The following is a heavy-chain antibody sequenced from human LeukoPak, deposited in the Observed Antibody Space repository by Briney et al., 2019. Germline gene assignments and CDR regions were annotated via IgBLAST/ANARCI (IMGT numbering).Heavy chain of an antibody. V-gene: IGHV1-18*01. Sequence: GASVKVSCKASGYTFTSYGITWVRQAPGQGLEWMGWISAYNGHTNYAQKLQGRVTMTTDTSTSTAYMELRSLRSDDTAVYYCARDTDFWSGDDAFDIWGQGTMVTVSS. J-gene: IGHJ3*02. CDR2: ISAYNGHT. CDR3: ARDTDFWSGDDAFDI. D-gene: IGHD3-3*01. CDR1: GYTFTSYG.